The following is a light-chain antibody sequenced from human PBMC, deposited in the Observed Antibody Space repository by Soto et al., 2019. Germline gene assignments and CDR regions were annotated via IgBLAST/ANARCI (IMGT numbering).Light chain of an antibody. J-gene: IGKJ5*01. CDR1: QSLRTTY. CDR2: GAS. V-gene: IGKV3-20*01. CDR3: QQYGSSPIT. Sequence: EVVLTQSPDTLSLSPGETATLSCRASQSLRTTYVAWYQQKPGQAPRLLIYGASSRATGIPDRFSGSGSGTDFTLTISRLEPEDFAVYYCQQYGSSPITFGQGTRLEIK.